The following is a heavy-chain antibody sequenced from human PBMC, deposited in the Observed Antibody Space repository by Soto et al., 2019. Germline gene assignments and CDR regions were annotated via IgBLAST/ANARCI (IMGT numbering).Heavy chain of an antibody. Sequence: QVQLQESGPGLVKPSQTLSLTCTVSGGSISSGDYYWSWIRQPPGKGLEWIGYIYYSGSTYYNPSLKSRVTISVDTSKNQFSLKLSSVTAADTAVYYCARDRAIRSYCDGDCYFDYWGQGTLVTVSS. CDR1: GGSISSGDYY. CDR2: IYYSGST. CDR3: ARDRAIRSYCDGDCYFDY. V-gene: IGHV4-30-4*01. D-gene: IGHD2-21*02. J-gene: IGHJ4*02.